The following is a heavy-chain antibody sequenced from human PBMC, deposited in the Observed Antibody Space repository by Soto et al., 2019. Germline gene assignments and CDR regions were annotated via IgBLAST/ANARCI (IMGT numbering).Heavy chain of an antibody. D-gene: IGHD6-13*01. Sequence: EVQLVESGGGLVQPGRSLRLSCAASGFTFDDYAMHWVRQAPGKGLEWVSGISWNSGSIGYADSVKGRFTISRDNAKNSLYLQMNSLRAEDTALYYCAKDMWAAAAPGFDYWGQGTLVTVSS. CDR1: GFTFDDYA. CDR3: AKDMWAAAAPGFDY. CDR2: ISWNSGSI. J-gene: IGHJ4*02. V-gene: IGHV3-9*01.